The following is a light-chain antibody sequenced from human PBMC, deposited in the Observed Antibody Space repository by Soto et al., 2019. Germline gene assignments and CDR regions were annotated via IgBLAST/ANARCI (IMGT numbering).Light chain of an antibody. CDR2: DAS. CDR1: QSISSS. V-gene: IGKV3-11*01. J-gene: IGKJ1*01. CDR3: QQRSNWPAWT. Sequence: EIVLTQSPATLSLSPGERATLSCRASQSISSSLAWYQQKPGQTPRLLIHDASNRATGIPARFSGSGSGTDFTLTISSLEPEDFAVYYCQQRSNWPAWTFGQGTKVEIK.